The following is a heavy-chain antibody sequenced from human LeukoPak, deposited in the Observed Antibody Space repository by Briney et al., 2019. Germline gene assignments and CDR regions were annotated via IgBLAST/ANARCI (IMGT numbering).Heavy chain of an antibody. D-gene: IGHD3-22*01. J-gene: IGHJ4*02. Sequence: GASVKVSCKASGGTFSSYAISWVRQAPGQGLEWMGGIIPIFGTANYAQKFQGRVTITTDESTSTAYMELSSLRSEDTAVYYCARGGYPNLGSFDYWGQGTLVTASS. CDR1: GGTFSSYA. CDR2: IIPIFGTA. CDR3: ARGGYPNLGSFDY. V-gene: IGHV1-69*05.